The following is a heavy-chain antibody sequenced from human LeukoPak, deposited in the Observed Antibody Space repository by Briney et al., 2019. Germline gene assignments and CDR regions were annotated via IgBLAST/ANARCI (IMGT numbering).Heavy chain of an antibody. CDR2: IGNNGDTT. CDR1: GFTFSSHA. J-gene: IGHJ4*02. V-gene: IGHV3-64*01. CDR3: ARDLTNGWHYFDY. D-gene: IGHD6-19*01. Sequence: GGFLRLSCAASGFTFSSHAMHWVRQAPGKGLEYVSGIGNNGDTTYYANSVKGRFTISRDNSKNTLYLEMGSLRAEDMAVYYCARDLTNGWHYFDYWGQGTLVTVSS.